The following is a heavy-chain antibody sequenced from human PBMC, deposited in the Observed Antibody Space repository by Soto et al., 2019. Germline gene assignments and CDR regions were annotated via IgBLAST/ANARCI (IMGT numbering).Heavy chain of an antibody. CDR1: CGSISSGSYH. Sequence: SETLSLTCTVSCGSISSGSYHWSWIRQHPGKGLEWIGNIYYSGSSYYNPSLKSRATISIDTSKDQFSLRLGSVTAADTAVYYCARVEGSSYYFRHDCWGRGTLVTVSS. D-gene: IGHD1-26*01. CDR3: ARVEGSSYYFRHDC. V-gene: IGHV4-31*03. CDR2: IYYSGSS. J-gene: IGHJ4*02.